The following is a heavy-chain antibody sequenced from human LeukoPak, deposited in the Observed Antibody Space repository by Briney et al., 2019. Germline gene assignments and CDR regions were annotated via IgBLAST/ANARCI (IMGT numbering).Heavy chain of an antibody. V-gene: IGHV3-30*04. Sequence: GRSLRLSCAASGFTFSSYAMHWVRQAPGKGLEWVAVISYDGSNKYYADSVKGRFTISRDNSKNTLYLQMNSLRAEDTAVYYCARDQKYSSSWYPYWGRGTLVTVSS. CDR1: GFTFSSYA. D-gene: IGHD6-13*01. CDR3: ARDQKYSSSWYPY. CDR2: ISYDGSNK. J-gene: IGHJ4*02.